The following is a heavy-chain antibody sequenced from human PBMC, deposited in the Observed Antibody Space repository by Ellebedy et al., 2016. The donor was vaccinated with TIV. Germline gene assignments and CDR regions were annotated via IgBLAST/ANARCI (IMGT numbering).Heavy chain of an antibody. J-gene: IGHJ4*02. CDR1: GGSISSYY. Sequence: SETLSLTXTVSGGSISSYYWSWIRQPPGKGLEWIGYIYYSGSTNYNPSLKSRVTISVDTSKNQFSLKLSSVTAADTAVYYCARVGAVVTHFDYWGQGTLVTVSS. V-gene: IGHV4-59*01. CDR3: ARVGAVVTHFDY. CDR2: IYYSGST. D-gene: IGHD4-23*01.